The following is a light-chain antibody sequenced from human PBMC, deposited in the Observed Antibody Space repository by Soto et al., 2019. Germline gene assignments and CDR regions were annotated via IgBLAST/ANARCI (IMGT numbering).Light chain of an antibody. J-gene: IGKJ1*01. CDR3: QQYGSSPRT. V-gene: IGKV3-20*01. Sequence: ELVLTQSAGTLSLSGGERATLSCRASQSVSTSQLAWYQQKPGQAPRLLIFGASSRATGIPDRFRGSGSGTDFTLTISRLEPEDFAVYYCQQYGSSPRTCGQGTKVDIK. CDR1: QSVSTSQ. CDR2: GAS.